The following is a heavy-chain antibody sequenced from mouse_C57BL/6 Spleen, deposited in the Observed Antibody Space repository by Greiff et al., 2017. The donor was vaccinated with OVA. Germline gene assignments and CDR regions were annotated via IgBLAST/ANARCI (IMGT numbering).Heavy chain of an antibody. Sequence: QVQLQQPGAELVMPGASVKLSCKASGYTFTSYWMHWVKQRPGPGLEWIGEIDPSDSYTNYNQKFKGKSTLTVDKSSSTAYMQLSSLTSEDSAVYYCARSYKEAMDYWGQGTSVTVSS. D-gene: IGHD1-1*01. CDR3: ARSYKEAMDY. CDR1: GYTFTSYW. CDR2: IDPSDSYT. V-gene: IGHV1-69*01. J-gene: IGHJ4*01.